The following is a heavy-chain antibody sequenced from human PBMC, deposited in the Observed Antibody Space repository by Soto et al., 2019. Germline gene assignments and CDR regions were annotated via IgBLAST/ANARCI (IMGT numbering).Heavy chain of an antibody. CDR2: FDPEDGET. CDR1: GYTLTEFS. CDR3: ATGWLRRGYYYYGMDV. J-gene: IGHJ6*02. V-gene: IGHV1-24*01. D-gene: IGHD5-12*01. Sequence: GASVKVSCKVSGYTLTEFSMHWVRQAPGKRVEWMGGFDPEDGETIYEQKFQGRVTMTEDTSTDTAYMELSSLRSEDTAVYYCATGWLRRGYYYYGMDVWGQGTTVTVSS.